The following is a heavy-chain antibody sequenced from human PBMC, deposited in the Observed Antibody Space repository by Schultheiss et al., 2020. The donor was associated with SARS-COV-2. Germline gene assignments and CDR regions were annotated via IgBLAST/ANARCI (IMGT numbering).Heavy chain of an antibody. Sequence: GGSLRLSCAASGFNFSVYGMHWVRQAPGKGLEWVALIRYDGSKKYYADSVKGRFTISRDNSKNTLYLQMNSLRAEDTAVYYCARDGRRGYDMDVWGQGTTVTVSS. J-gene: IGHJ6*02. CDR1: GFNFSVYG. CDR2: IRYDGSKK. V-gene: IGHV3-33*01. CDR3: ARDGRRGYDMDV.